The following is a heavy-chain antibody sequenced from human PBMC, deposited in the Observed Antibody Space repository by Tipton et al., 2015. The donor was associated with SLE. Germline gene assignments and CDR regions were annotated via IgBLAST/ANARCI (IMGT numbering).Heavy chain of an antibody. CDR3: ANDYGGSRGYDNCFDP. D-gene: IGHD5-12*01. CDR2: IHSSGST. CDR1: GASIGGGGYY. Sequence: TLSLTCTVSGASIGGGGYYWSWIRQHPGRGLEWIGYIHSSGSTNYNPSLKSRVTISADTSKNQFSLKVSSVTAADSAVYYCANDYGGSRGYDNCFDPWGQGILVTVSS. V-gene: IGHV4-61*08. J-gene: IGHJ5*02.